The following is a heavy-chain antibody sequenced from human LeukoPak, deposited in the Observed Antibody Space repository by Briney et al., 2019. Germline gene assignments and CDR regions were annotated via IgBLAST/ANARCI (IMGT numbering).Heavy chain of an antibody. D-gene: IGHD6-19*01. Sequence: KPSETLSLTCTVSGGSISSYYWSWIRQPPGKGLEWIGYIYYSGSTNYNPSLKSRVTISVDTSKNQFSLKLSSVTAADTAVYYCARDSVKFFGIAVAGTRAWFDPWGQGTLVTVSS. V-gene: IGHV4-59*01. CDR1: GGSISSYY. CDR3: ARDSVKFFGIAVAGTRAWFDP. J-gene: IGHJ5*02. CDR2: IYYSGST.